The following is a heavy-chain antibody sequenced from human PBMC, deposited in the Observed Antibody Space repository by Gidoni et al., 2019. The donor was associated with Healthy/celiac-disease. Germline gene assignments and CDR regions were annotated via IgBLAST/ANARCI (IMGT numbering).Heavy chain of an antibody. CDR2: IYTSGST. V-gene: IGHV4-61*02. Sequence: QVQLQASGPGLVKPSQTLSLTCTLSVGSISTGSYSWSWIRQPAGKGLEWIGRIYTSGSTNYNPSLKSGVTIAVDTSKNQFSLKLSSVTAADTAVYYCARVVVVVPAATSDNWFDPWGQGTLVTVSS. D-gene: IGHD2-2*01. CDR1: VGSISTGSYS. CDR3: ARVVVVVPAATSDNWFDP. J-gene: IGHJ5*02.